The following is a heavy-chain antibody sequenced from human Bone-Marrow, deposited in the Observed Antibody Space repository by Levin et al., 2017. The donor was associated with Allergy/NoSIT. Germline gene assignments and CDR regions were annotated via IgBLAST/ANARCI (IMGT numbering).Heavy chain of an antibody. D-gene: IGHD3-10*01. J-gene: IGHJ5*02. Sequence: GGSLRLSCTTSGFNFWENWFHWVRQAPGKGLVWVSRISADGTDIKYGDSVKGRFTVSRDDAKNTLYLEMSSLGVEDTAMYYCARDSYSSATSWGQGALVTVSS. V-gene: IGHV3-74*01. CDR2: ISADGTDI. CDR1: GFNFWENW. CDR3: ARDSYSSATS.